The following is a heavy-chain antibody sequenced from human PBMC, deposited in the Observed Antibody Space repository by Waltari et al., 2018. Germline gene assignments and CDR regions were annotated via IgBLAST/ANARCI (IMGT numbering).Heavy chain of an antibody. D-gene: IGHD5-18*01. CDR3: ARDPVDTAMVGGYYFDY. J-gene: IGHJ4*02. CDR1: GYTFTSYY. Sequence: QVQLVQSGAEVKKPGASVKVSCKASGYTFTSYYMHWVRQAPGQGLEWMGIINPSGGSTSYAQKCQGRVTMTRDTSTSTVYMELSSLRSEDTAVYYCARDPVDTAMVGGYYFDYWGQGTLVTVSS. CDR2: INPSGGST. V-gene: IGHV1-46*01.